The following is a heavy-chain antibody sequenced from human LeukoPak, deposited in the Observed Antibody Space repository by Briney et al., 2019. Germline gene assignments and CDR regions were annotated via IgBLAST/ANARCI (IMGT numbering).Heavy chain of an antibody. D-gene: IGHD5-18*01. CDR2: INPSTGGT. J-gene: IGHJ4*02. CDR3: GSGGYTYAYDALSGPVGY. CDR1: GYSFTGYY. Sequence: ASVKVSCKTSGYSFTGYYMHWVRQAPGQGLEWVGWINPSTGGTDYAQKFQGRVTMTRDTSIITAYMELTSLRSDDTAVYYCGSGGYTYAYDALSGPVGYWGQGTLVTVSS. V-gene: IGHV1-2*02.